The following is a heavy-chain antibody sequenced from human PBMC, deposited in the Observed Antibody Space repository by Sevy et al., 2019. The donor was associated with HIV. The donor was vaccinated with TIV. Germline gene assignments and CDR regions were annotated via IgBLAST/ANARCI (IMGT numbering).Heavy chain of an antibody. CDR2: INPSGGST. V-gene: IGHV1-46*01. D-gene: IGHD3-10*01. Sequence: ASVKVSCKASGYTFTSYYMHWVRQAPGQGLEWMGIINPSGGSTSYAQKFQGRVTMTRDTSTSTVYMELSSLRSEDTAVYYCTRPRGGFGEFDPWGQGTLVTVSS. CDR1: GYTFTSYY. CDR3: TRPRGGFGEFDP. J-gene: IGHJ5*02.